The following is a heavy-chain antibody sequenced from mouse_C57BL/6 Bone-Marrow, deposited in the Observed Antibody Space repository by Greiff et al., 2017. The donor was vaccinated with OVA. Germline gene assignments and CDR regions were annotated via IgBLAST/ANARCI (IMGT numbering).Heavy chain of an antibody. CDR3: ARADGY. CDR2: ISNGGGST. CDR1: GFTFSDYY. V-gene: IGHV5-12*01. Sequence: EVQLVESGGGLVQPGGSLKLSCAASGFTFSDYYMYWVRQTPEKRLEWVAYISNGGGSTYYPDTVKGRFTISRDNAKNTLYLQMSRLKSEDTAMYYCARADGYWGQGTTLTVSS. D-gene: IGHD2-3*01. J-gene: IGHJ2*01.